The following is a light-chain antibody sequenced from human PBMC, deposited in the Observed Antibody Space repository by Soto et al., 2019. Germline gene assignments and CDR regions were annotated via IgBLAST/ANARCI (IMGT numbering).Light chain of an antibody. J-gene: IGKJ1*01. CDR3: QQYGRSPPP. Sequence: EIVLTQSPGTLSLSPGERATLSCRASQSVSSSYLAWYQQKPGQAPRLLIYGASSRATGIPDRFSGSESGTDCTLTIRRLEPEEVAVYYCQQYGRSPPPFGQGTKVEIK. V-gene: IGKV3-20*01. CDR1: QSVSSSY. CDR2: GAS.